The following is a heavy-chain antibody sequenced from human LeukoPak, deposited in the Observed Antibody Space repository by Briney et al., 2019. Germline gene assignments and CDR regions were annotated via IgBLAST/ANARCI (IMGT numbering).Heavy chain of an antibody. CDR1: GGTFSSYA. V-gene: IGHV1-69*05. CDR2: IIPIFGTA. D-gene: IGHD2/OR15-2a*01. CDR3: ARKDLGSMAEDY. J-gene: IGHJ4*02. Sequence: SVKVSCKASGGTFSSYAISWLRQAPGQRLESMGRIIPIFGTANYAQKFQGRVTITTDESTSTAYMELSSLRSEDTAVYYCARKDLGSMAEDYSGQGTLVTASS.